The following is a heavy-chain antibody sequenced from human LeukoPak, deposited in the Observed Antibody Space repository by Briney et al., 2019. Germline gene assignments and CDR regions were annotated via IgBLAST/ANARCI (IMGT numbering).Heavy chain of an antibody. J-gene: IGHJ4*02. D-gene: IGHD4-23*01. V-gene: IGHV4-59*08. Sequence: SETLSLTCTVSGGSISSYYWSWIRQPPGKGLEWIGYIYYSGSTNYNPSLKSQVTISVDMSKNQFSLKLSSVTAADTAVYYCARGKATVDYWGQGTLVTVSS. CDR2: IYYSGST. CDR1: GGSISSYY. CDR3: ARGKATVDY.